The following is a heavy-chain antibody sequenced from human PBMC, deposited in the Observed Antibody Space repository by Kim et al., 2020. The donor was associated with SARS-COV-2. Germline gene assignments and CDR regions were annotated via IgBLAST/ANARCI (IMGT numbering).Heavy chain of an antibody. D-gene: IGHD3-16*01. J-gene: IGHJ5*02. V-gene: IGHV4-39*01. Sequence: NPSLKSRVTISVDTSKNQFSLKLSSVTAADTAVYYCARRPAAGGVIWFDPWGQGTLVTVSS. CDR3: ARRPAAGGVIWFDP.